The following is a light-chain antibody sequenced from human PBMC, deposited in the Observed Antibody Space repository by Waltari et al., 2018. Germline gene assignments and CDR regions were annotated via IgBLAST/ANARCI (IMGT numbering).Light chain of an antibody. CDR3: QSLDNGLRGVV. J-gene: IGLJ2*01. CDR1: RSNIGAGSE. CDR2: HDN. V-gene: IGLV1-40*01. Sequence: SVLTQPPSVSGAPGQRVTISCTGSRSNIGAGSEVHWYKHLPGTAPKLGMFHDNVRRLGVPDRFSGSRAGTSAYRTITRPQAEDEAHYYCQSLDNGLRGVVFGGGTKLTVL.